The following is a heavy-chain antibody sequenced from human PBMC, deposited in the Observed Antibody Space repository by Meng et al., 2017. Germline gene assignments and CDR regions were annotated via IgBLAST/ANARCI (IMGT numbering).Heavy chain of an antibody. J-gene: IGHJ5*02. Sequence: SLKISCAASGFTFSSYAMHWVRQAPGKGLEWVTVISYDGSNKYYADSVKARFTISRYNSKITLYLQMNSLRAEDTAVYYCARDHGAGDYDWFDPWGQGTLVTVSS. CDR2: ISYDGSNK. CDR1: GFTFSSYA. CDR3: ARDHGAGDYDWFDP. D-gene: IGHD4-17*01. V-gene: IGHV3-30*04.